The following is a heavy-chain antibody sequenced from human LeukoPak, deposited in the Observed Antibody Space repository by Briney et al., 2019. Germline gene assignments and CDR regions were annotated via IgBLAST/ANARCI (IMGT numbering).Heavy chain of an antibody. CDR2: INAGNGNT. Sequence: ASVKVSCKASGYTFTSYAMHWVRQAPGQRLELMGWINAGNGNTKYSQKFQGRVTITRDTSASTAYMELSSLRSEDTAVYYCARPGTREYYFDYWGQGTLVTVSS. CDR1: GYTFTSYA. V-gene: IGHV1-3*01. J-gene: IGHJ4*02. CDR3: ARPGTREYYFDY.